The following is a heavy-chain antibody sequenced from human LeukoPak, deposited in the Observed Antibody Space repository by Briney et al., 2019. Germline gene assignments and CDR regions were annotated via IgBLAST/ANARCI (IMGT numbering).Heavy chain of an antibody. J-gene: IGHJ4*02. D-gene: IGHD4-23*01. CDR2: IYPSDSDT. V-gene: IGHV5-51*01. Sequence: GASVKVSCKVSGYTLTELSMHWVRQAPGKGLEWMGVIYPSDSDTRYSPSFQGQVTISADKSISTAYLQWRSLKVSDSAMYYCARLTAVVTFDYWGQGTLVTVSS. CDR3: ARLTAVVTFDY. CDR1: GYTLTELS.